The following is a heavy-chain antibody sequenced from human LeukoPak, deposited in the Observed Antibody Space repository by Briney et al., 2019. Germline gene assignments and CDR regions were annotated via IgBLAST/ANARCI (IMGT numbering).Heavy chain of an antibody. Sequence: NPSETLSLTCNVSGGSFNGYYWTWIRQPPGKGLEWIAEINHIGTTNHNPSLKSRVSVSTDTSKNQFFLRLTSVTAAYTVLYYCARGAVAGTGYYYMDVWGKGTTVTVSS. J-gene: IGHJ6*03. CDR3: ARGAVAGTGYYYMDV. V-gene: IGHV4-34*01. CDR2: INHIGTT. D-gene: IGHD6-19*01. CDR1: GGSFNGYY.